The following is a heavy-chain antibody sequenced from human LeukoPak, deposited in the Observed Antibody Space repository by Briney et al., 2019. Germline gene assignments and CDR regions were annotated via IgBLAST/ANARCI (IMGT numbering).Heavy chain of an antibody. CDR3: AKDWYSTSSYY. V-gene: IGHV3-74*01. J-gene: IGHJ4*02. CDR1: GFTFSSHW. CDR2: INPAGSDT. Sequence: GGSLRLSCAASGFTFSSHWMHWVRQAPGKGLVWVSRINPAGSDTRYADSVKGRFTISRDNSKNTLYLQMNSLRAEDTAVYYCAKDWYSTSSYYWGQGTLVTVSS. D-gene: IGHD2-2*01.